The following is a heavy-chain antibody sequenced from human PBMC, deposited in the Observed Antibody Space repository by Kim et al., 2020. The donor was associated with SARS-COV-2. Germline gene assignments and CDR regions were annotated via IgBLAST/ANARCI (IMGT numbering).Heavy chain of an antibody. CDR3: ARGGGAAGATTAQTLDY. CDR2: INPSGGST. Sequence: ASVKVSCKASGYTFTSYYMHWVRQAPGQGLEWMGIINPSGGSTSYAQKFQGRVTMTRDTSTSTVYMELSSLRSEDTAVYYCARGGGAAGATTAQTLDYWGQGTLVTVSS. J-gene: IGHJ4*02. CDR1: GYTFTSYY. V-gene: IGHV1-46*01. D-gene: IGHD1-26*01.